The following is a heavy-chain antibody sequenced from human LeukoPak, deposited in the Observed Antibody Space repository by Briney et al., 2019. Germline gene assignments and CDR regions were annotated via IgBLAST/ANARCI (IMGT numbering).Heavy chain of an antibody. D-gene: IGHD5-18*01. CDR3: ARGFLRYSYDH. Sequence: QPGGSLRLSCVASGFTFDDYAMHWVRQAPGRGLEWVSYISSSGDIINYADSVKGRFTISRDSAKNSLFLQMNSLRDEDTAVYYCARGFLRYSYDHWGQGTQVTVSS. CDR2: ISSSGDII. CDR1: GFTFDDYA. V-gene: IGHV3-48*02. J-gene: IGHJ4*02.